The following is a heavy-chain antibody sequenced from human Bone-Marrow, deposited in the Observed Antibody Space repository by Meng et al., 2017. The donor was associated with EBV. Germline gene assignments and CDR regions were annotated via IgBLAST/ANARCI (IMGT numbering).Heavy chain of an antibody. CDR1: GGTFSRAA. V-gene: IGHV1-69*12. D-gene: IGHD3-10*01. CDR3: ARGDGSMVRGYYFDH. CDR2: IIHIFRTP. J-gene: IGHJ4*02. Sequence: QAEWVQSGVEVREPGSAVKVSCNASGGTFSRAAITLVRQALGQGLEWMGGIIHIFRTPNYAQKFQGRVTITADESTDTAYMELRSLRSEDTAVYYCARGDGSMVRGYYFDHWGLGTLVTVST.